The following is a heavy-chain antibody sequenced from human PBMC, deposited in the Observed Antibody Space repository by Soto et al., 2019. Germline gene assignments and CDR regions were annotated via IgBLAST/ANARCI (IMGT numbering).Heavy chain of an antibody. V-gene: IGHV1-2*02. J-gene: IGHJ4*02. Sequence: ASVKVSCKASGYTFTGYYMHWVRQAPGQGLEWMGWINPNSGGTNYAQKFQGRVTMTRDTSISTAYMELSRLRSDDTAVYYCARGEFIVVVPAAVPQLDYWGQGTLVTVSS. CDR2: INPNSGGT. CDR1: GYTFTGYY. CDR3: ARGEFIVVVPAAVPQLDY. D-gene: IGHD2-2*01.